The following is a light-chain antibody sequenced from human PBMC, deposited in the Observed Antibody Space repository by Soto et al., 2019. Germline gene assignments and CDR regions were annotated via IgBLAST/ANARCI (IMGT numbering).Light chain of an antibody. CDR3: QQSYRTQHT. J-gene: IGKJ2*01. CDR2: AAS. Sequence: DIQMTQSPSSLSASVGDRVSITCRASQGVSTYLLWYQQTQGKAPKLLIYAASNLLSGVPSRFSVSGSGTNFTLTISSLQPDYFANYDCQQSYRTQHTFGQGTKLQTK. CDR1: QGVSTY. V-gene: IGKV1-39*01.